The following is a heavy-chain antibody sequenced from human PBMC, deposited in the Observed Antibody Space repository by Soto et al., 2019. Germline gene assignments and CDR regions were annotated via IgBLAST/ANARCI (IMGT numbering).Heavy chain of an antibody. CDR2: IDHSGYT. CDR3: ARVRDWFDP. V-gene: IGHV4-34*01. Sequence: SETLSLTCAVHGGSFIGYYWNWIRQPPGKGLEWIGEIDHSGYTNYNPSLKSRVTISVDTSKNQFSLRLTSVTAADTAVYYCARVRDWFDPWGQGTLVTVSS. D-gene: IGHD3-3*01. CDR1: GGSFIGYY. J-gene: IGHJ5*02.